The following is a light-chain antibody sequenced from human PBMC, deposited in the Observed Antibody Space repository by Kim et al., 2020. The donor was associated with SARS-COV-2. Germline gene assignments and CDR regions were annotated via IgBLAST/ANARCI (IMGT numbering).Light chain of an antibody. J-gene: IGKJ1*01. CDR3: QHYATSPRT. CDR1: QSVRSSY. Sequence: APGDRATLSGRASQSVRSSYLAWYQQKPGQGPRLLIYGASSRATGIPDRFSGSGSGTDFTLTISRVEPEDFAVYYCQHYATSPRTFGQGTKVDIK. CDR2: GAS. V-gene: IGKV3-20*01.